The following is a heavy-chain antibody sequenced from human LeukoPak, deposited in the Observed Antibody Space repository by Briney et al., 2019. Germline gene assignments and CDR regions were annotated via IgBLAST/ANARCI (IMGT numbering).Heavy chain of an antibody. J-gene: IGHJ3*02. D-gene: IGHD1-26*01. V-gene: IGHV3-11*04. CDR3: ASAEWELLLRQGTFDI. Sequence: GGSLRLSCAASGFTFSDYYMSWIRQAPGKGLEWVSYISSSGSTIYYADSVKGRFTISRDNAKNSLYLQMNSLRAEDTAVYYCASAEWELLLRQGTFDIWGQGTMVTVSS. CDR2: ISSSGSTI. CDR1: GFTFSDYY.